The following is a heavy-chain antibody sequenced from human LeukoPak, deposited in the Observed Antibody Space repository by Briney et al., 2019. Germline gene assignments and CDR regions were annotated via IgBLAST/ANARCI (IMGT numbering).Heavy chain of an antibody. Sequence: PGRSLRLSCAASGFTFSSYGMHWVRQAPGKGLEWVAVISYDGSNKYYADSVKGRFTISRDNSKNTLYLQMNSLRAEDTAVYYCAKDPPTDEYYYYGMDVWGQGTTVTVSS. D-gene: IGHD2-21*02. CDR3: AKDPPTDEYYYYGMDV. J-gene: IGHJ6*02. V-gene: IGHV3-30*18. CDR2: ISYDGSNK. CDR1: GFTFSSYG.